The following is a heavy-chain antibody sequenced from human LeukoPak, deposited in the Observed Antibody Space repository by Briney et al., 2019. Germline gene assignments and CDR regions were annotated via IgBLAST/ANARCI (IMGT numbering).Heavy chain of an antibody. V-gene: IGHV5-51*01. CDR1: GSRFTSYW. D-gene: IGHD2-21*02. CDR3: ARAYCGGDCYSLFDY. J-gene: IGHJ4*02. Sequence: GASLKISCKGSGSRFTSYWIGWVRQMPGKGLEWMGSIYPGDSDTRYSPSFQGQVTISADKSISTAYLQWSSLKASDTAMYYCARAYCGGDCYSLFDYWGQGTLVTVSS. CDR2: IYPGDSDT.